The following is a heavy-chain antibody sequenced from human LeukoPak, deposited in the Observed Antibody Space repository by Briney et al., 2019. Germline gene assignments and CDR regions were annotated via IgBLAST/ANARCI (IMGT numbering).Heavy chain of an antibody. CDR3: AKTSGGSYFDYFDY. V-gene: IGHV3-23*01. Sequence: GGSLRLSCAASGITFIKYSMTWVRQAPGKGLEWVSAITGSGTFTDYADSVKGRFTISRENSKNTLYLQMNSLRAEDTAVYYCAKTSGGSYFDYFDYWGQGTLVTVSS. CDR1: GITFIKYS. J-gene: IGHJ4*02. CDR2: ITGSGTFT. D-gene: IGHD1-26*01.